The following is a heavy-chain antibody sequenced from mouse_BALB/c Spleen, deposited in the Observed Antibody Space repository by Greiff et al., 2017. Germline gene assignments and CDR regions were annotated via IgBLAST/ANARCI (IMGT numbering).Heavy chain of an antibody. CDR1: GFTFSSYW. CDR2: IRLKSDNYAT. CDR3: TPFAY. V-gene: IGHV6-6*02. J-gene: IGHJ3*01. Sequence: EVKLVESGGGLVQPGGSMKLSCVASGFTFSSYWMSWVRQSPEKGLEWVAEIRLKSDNYATHYAEAVKGKFTIARDDSKSRLYLQMNSLRAEDTGIYYCTPFAYWGQGTLVTVSA.